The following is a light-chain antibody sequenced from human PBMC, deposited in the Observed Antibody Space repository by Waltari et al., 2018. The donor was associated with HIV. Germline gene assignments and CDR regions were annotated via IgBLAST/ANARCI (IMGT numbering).Light chain of an antibody. CDR1: ARAVTIRYY. CDR2: STS. CDR3: LLYYGGAQPWV. J-gene: IGLJ3*02. V-gene: IGLV7-43*01. Sequence: AATQAPCLTVSPGRTVPLTCSSSARAVTIRYYPPLFHQKPGHAPRALIYSTSNNHSWTPARFSVSLLGGKAGLTLSGVQPEDEAEYYCLLYYGGAQPWVFGGGTKLTVL.